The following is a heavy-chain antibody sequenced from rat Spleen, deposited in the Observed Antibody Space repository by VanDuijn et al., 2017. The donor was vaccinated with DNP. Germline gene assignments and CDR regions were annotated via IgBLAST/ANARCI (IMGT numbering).Heavy chain of an antibody. J-gene: IGHJ2*01. CDR3: VRPHHYAGSYPRY. CDR2: ISYDGGST. CDR1: GFTFSDYY. V-gene: IGHV5-22*01. D-gene: IGHD1-12*02. Sequence: EVQLVESGGDLVQPGRSLRLSCVASGFTFSDYYMAWVRQAPTKGLEWVAYISYDGGSTSYGDSVKGRFTISRDNAKSTLYLQMNSLRSEDMATYFCVRPHHYAGSYPRYWGQGVMVTVSS.